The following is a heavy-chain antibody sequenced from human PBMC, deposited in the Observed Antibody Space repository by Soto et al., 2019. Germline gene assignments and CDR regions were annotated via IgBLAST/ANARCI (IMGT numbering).Heavy chain of an antibody. CDR1: GGTFSSYA. D-gene: IGHD2-2*01. Sequence: SVKVSCKASGGTFSSYAISWVRQAPGQGLEWMGGIIPIFGTANYAQKFQGRVTITADESTSTAYMELSSLRSEDTAVYYCARPNDHRYCISTSCSSLHYYYYGMDVWGQGTTVTVSS. CDR3: ARPNDHRYCISTSCSSLHYYYYGMDV. V-gene: IGHV1-69*13. CDR2: IIPIFGTA. J-gene: IGHJ6*02.